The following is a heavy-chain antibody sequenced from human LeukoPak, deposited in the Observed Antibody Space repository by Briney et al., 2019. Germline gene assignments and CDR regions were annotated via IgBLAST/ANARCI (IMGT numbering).Heavy chain of an antibody. V-gene: IGHV3-23*01. CDR3: AKDLYSSSSSLDY. CDR2: ISGSGGST. D-gene: IGHD6-6*01. CDR1: GFTFRNFA. J-gene: IGHJ4*02. Sequence: GGSLRLSCAASGFTFRNFAMSWVRQAPGKGLEWVSGISGSGGSTSHAESVKGRFTISRDNAKNSLYLQMNSLRAEDTALYYCAKDLYSSSSSLDYWGQGTLVTVSS.